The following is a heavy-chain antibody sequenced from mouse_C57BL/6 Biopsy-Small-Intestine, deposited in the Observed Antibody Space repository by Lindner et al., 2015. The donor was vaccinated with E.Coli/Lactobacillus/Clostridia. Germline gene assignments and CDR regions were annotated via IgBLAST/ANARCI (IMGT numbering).Heavy chain of an antibody. CDR3: ATLQPAAMKLDY. V-gene: IGHV14-2*02. CDR2: FDPEDGET. J-gene: IGHJ4*01. Sequence: SVKVSCKVSGFSLNVLSMHWVRQAPGKGLEWMGGFDPEDGETIFAQKFQGRVTMTEDTSTDTAYMELSSLTSEDTAVYYCATLQPAAMKLDYWGQGTLVTVSS. D-gene: IGHD2-3*01. CDR1: GFSLNVLS.